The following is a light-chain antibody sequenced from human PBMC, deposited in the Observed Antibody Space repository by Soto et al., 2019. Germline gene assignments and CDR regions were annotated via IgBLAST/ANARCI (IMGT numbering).Light chain of an antibody. V-gene: IGKV1-9*01. Sequence: DIQLTQSPSSLSVSAGDRVTMTCRASQGISSNLAWYQQRPGKAPKLLISAASTLQSGVPSRFSGRGSGTEFTLTISSLQPEDIATYYCQQLSSYPQTFGQGTKVDIK. CDR2: AAS. J-gene: IGKJ1*01. CDR1: QGISSN. CDR3: QQLSSYPQT.